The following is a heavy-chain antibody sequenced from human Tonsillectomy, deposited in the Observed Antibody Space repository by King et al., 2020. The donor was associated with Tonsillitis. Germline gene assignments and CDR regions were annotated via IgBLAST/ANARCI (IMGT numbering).Heavy chain of an antibody. Sequence: VQLVESGGGVVQPGRALRLSFSASGLTCSTYAIHWFRQAPGKGLEWVAAIAYDGSHTYYADSLKGRFTISSDNSKNTLFLQMNSLRAEDTAVYYCARSLSFGDFWRSFFDYWGQGTLVTVSS. CDR1: GLTCSTYA. CDR3: ARSLSFGDFWRSFFDY. CDR2: IAYDGSHT. D-gene: IGHD3-3*01. J-gene: IGHJ4*02. V-gene: IGHV3-30-3*01.